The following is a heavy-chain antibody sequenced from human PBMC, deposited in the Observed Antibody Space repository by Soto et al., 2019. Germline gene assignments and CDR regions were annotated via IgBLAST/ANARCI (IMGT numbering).Heavy chain of an antibody. J-gene: IGHJ4*02. CDR3: GKPQGAPLFDS. Sequence: SETLSLTCTVSGGSISSSYWGWIRQPPGKGLEWIGSIYYSGSTYYNPSLKSRVTISVDTSKNQFSLKLSSVTAADTAVYYCGKPQGAPLFDSGGKGPLAPVPS. V-gene: IGHV4-39*01. CDR2: IYYSGST. CDR1: GGSISSSY.